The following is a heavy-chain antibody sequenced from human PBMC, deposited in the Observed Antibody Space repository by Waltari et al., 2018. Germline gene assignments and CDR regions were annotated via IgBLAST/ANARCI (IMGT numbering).Heavy chain of an antibody. D-gene: IGHD6-19*01. V-gene: IGHV7-4-1*02. CDR1: GYTFTTYA. Sequence: QVQLVQSGSELKKPGASVKVSCKASGYTFTTYAMNWVRQAPGQGLEWMGWINSNTGNPTYAEGFTGLFVFSLDTSVSTAYLQISSLRAEDTAVYFCARESSDWSPSFDYWGQGTLVTVSS. J-gene: IGHJ4*02. CDR3: ARESSDWSPSFDY. CDR2: INSNTGNP.